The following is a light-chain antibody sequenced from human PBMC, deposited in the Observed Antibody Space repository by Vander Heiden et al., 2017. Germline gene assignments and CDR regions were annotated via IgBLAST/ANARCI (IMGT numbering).Light chain of an antibody. CDR2: GKN. CDR1: SLRSYY. J-gene: IGLJ2*01. V-gene: IGLV3-19*01. CDR3: YSPDSSGNSQGV. Sequence: SSELTQDPAVSVALGQTVRITCQGDSLRSYYASWYLQKPGQAPVLVIYGKNNRPSGIPDRFSGSSSGNTASLTITGAQAEDEADYYCYSPDSSGNSQGVFGGGTKLTVL.